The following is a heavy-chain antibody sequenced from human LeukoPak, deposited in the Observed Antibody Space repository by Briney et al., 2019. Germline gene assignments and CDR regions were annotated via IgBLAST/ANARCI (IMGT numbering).Heavy chain of an antibody. CDR2: IWYDGSNK. J-gene: IGHJ6*02. D-gene: IGHD2-2*01. CDR1: GFTFSSYG. Sequence: GGSLRLSCAASGFTFSSYGMHWVRQAPGKGLEWVAVIWYDGSNKYYADTVKGRFTISRDNSKNTLYLQMNSLRAEDTAVYYCARDGIVVVPAAPGRYYYYGMDVWGQGTTVTVSS. CDR3: ARDGIVVVPAAPGRYYYYGMDV. V-gene: IGHV3-33*01.